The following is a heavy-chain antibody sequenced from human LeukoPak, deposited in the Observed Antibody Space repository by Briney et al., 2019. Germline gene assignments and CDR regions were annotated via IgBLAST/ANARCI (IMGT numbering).Heavy chain of an antibody. CDR2: INHSGST. Sequence: SETLSLTCAVYGGSFRGYYWSGIRQPPGKGLEGIGEINHSGSTNYNPSLKSRVTMSVDTSNTQFSLKLSSVTAADTAVYYCAPHGYSSSWAFDYWGQGTLVTVSS. D-gene: IGHD6-13*01. CDR1: GGSFRGYY. V-gene: IGHV4-34*01. J-gene: IGHJ4*02. CDR3: APHGYSSSWAFDY.